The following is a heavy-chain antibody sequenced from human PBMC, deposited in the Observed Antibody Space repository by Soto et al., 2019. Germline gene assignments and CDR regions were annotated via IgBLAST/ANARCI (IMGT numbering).Heavy chain of an antibody. CDR1: GYTFITYD. V-gene: IGHV1-8*01. CDR2: MSPYNGNA. Sequence: ASVKVSCKASGYTFITYDINWVRQATGQGLEWMGWMSPYNGNAGYAQKFQGRVTMTRNTSISTAYMELSSLRSEDTAVYYCARDSKGVDNGNWFDPWGQGTLVTVSS. CDR3: ARDSKGVDNGNWFDP. D-gene: IGHD5-12*01. J-gene: IGHJ5*02.